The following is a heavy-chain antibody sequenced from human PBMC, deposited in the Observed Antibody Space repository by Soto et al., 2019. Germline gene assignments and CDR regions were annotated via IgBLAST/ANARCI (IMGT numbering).Heavy chain of an antibody. D-gene: IGHD1-26*01. CDR2: IYYSGST. V-gene: IGHV4-31*03. CDR1: GGSISSGGYY. Sequence: QVQLQESGPGLVKPSQTLSLTCTVSGGSISSGGYYWSWIRQHPGKGLEWIGYIYYSGSTYYNPSLKSRVTISVDRSKNQLSLKLSSVTAADTAVYYCARARKGREWEPFDYWGQGTLVSVSS. J-gene: IGHJ4*02. CDR3: ARARKGREWEPFDY.